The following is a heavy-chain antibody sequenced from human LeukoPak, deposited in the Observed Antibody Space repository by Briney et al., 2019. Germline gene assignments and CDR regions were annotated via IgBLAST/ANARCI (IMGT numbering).Heavy chain of an antibody. CDR2: ISYDGTDK. J-gene: IGHJ3*01. D-gene: IGHD2-15*01. CDR3: AKGSGGSCYSALDA. V-gene: IGHV3-30*18. Sequence: SGGSLRLSCAASGFTFSNYGMHWVRQAPGKGLEWVAVISYDGTDKYYADSVKGRFTISRDNSKDTMFLQMNSLRAEDTAVYYCAKGSGGSCYSALDAWGQGIMVTVSS. CDR1: GFTFSNYG.